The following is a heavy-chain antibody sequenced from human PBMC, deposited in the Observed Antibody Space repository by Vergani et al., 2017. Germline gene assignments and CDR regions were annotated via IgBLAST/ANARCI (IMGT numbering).Heavy chain of an antibody. CDR3: ARGDVRWVAGPVHWFDP. CDR2: IYYSGST. CDR1: GGSISSSSYY. J-gene: IGHJ5*02. V-gene: IGHV4-39*07. Sequence: QLQLQESGPGLVKPSETLSLTCTVSGGSISSSSYYWGWIRQPPGKGLEWIGSIYYSGSTYYNPSLKSRVTISVDTSKNQFSLKLSSVTAADTAVYYCARGDVRWVAGPVHWFDPWGQGTLVTVSS. D-gene: IGHD1-26*01.